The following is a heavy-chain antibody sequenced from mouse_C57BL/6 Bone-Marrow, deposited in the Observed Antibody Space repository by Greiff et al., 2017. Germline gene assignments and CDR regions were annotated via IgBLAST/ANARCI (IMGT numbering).Heavy chain of an antibody. CDR3: TTWGVVAN. J-gene: IGHJ2*01. Sequence: VQLQQSGAELVRPGASVKLSCTASGFNIKDDYMHWVKQRPEQGLEWIGWIDPENGDTEYASKFQGKATITADTSSNTAYLQLSSLTSEDTAVYYCTTWGVVANWGQGTTLTVSS. V-gene: IGHV14-4*01. CDR2: IDPENGDT. D-gene: IGHD1-1*01. CDR1: GFNIKDDY.